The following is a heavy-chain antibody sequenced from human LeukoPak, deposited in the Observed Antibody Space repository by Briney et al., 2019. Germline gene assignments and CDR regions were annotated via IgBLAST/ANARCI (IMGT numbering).Heavy chain of an antibody. Sequence: GGSLRLSCAASGFTFDDYAMHWVRQAPGKGLEWVSGISWNSGSIGYADSVKGRFTISRDNAKNSLYLQVNSLRAEDTALYYCAKGPIAAFIDYWGQGTLVTVSS. CDR2: ISWNSGSI. J-gene: IGHJ4*02. CDR3: AKGPIAAFIDY. CDR1: GFTFDDYA. D-gene: IGHD6-13*01. V-gene: IGHV3-9*01.